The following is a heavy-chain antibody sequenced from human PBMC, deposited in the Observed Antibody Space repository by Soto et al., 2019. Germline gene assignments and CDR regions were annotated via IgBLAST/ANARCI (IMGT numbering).Heavy chain of an antibody. D-gene: IGHD3-22*01. V-gene: IGHV4-30-4*01. CDR1: GGSISSGDYY. J-gene: IGHJ4*02. CDR2: IYYSGST. CDR3: ARGDEYDSSGYPLVN. Sequence: QVQLQESGPGLVKPSQTLSLTCTVSGGSISSGDYYWSWIRQPPGKGLEWIGYIYYSGSTYYNPSLKSRVTISVDPSKNQFSLKLSALTAADTAVYYCARGDEYDSSGYPLVNWGQGTLVTVSS.